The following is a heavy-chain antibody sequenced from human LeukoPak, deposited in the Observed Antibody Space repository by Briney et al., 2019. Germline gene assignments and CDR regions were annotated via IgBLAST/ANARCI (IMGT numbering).Heavy chain of an antibody. CDR3: ARASGSFSI. J-gene: IGHJ3*02. Sequence: PSETLSLTCTSFGGSISNYYWSWIRQPAGKGLEWIGRIYTSGGTNYNPSLKSRVTMSVDTSKKQCSLKLNAAAVAYTAVYYCARASGSFSIWGQGTMVSVSS. D-gene: IGHD3-10*01. CDR2: IYTSGGT. CDR1: GGSISNYY. V-gene: IGHV4-4*07.